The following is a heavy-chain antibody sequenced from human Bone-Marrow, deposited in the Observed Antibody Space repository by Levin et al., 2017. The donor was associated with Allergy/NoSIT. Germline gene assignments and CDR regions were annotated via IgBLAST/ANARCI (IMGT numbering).Heavy chain of an antibody. CDR2: IFSDGST. CDR3: ARAPEEYYGSGSYLHDY. Sequence: GGSLRLSCAASGFTVSSNYMSWVRQAPGKGLEWVSVIFSDGSTYYADSVKGRFTISRDNSKNTLYLQMNSLRAEDTAVYYCARAPEEYYGSGSYLHDYWGQGTLVTVSS. V-gene: IGHV3-53*01. D-gene: IGHD3-10*01. CDR1: GFTVSSNY. J-gene: IGHJ4*02.